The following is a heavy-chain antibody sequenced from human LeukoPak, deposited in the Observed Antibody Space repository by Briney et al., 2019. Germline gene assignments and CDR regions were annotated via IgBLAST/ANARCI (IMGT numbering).Heavy chain of an antibody. D-gene: IGHD2-15*01. V-gene: IGHV4-31*03. CDR3: VRDLVVGGTCRLDY. J-gene: IGHJ4*02. CDR2: IYYTGGT. Sequence: SETLSLTCTVSGGSISGGGYFWTWIRQRPGKGLEWIGYIYYTGGTYYNPSLKSRVTISVDTSKNQFSLNLNSVTAADTAVYYCVRDLVVGGTCRLDYWGQGTLVTVSS. CDR1: GGSISGGGYF.